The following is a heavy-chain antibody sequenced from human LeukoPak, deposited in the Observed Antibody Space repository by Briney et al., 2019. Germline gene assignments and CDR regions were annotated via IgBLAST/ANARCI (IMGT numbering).Heavy chain of an antibody. J-gene: IGHJ6*03. CDR1: GFTFSSYS. D-gene: IGHD6-6*01. Sequence: PGGSLRLSCAASGFTFSSYSMNWVRQAPGKGLEWVSYISSSSSTIYYADSVKGRFTISRDNAMNSLYLQMNSLRAEDTAVYFCARGEGIAARRPQQAFYYMDLWGKGTTVTVSS. V-gene: IGHV3-48*04. CDR2: ISSSSSTI. CDR3: ARGEGIAARRPQQAFYYMDL.